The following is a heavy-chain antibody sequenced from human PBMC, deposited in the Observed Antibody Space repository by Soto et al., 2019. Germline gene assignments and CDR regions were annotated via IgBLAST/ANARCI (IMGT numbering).Heavy chain of an antibody. CDR1: GGFI. CDR3: ARHNYGSGSTYFDY. D-gene: IGHD3-10*01. J-gene: IGHJ4*02. Sequence: TSETLSLTCTVSGGFIWGWIRQSPDKGLEWIGYIYNSGRYNYNPSLESRLTISIDTSKNQFSLKLNSMTAADTAVYYCARHNYGSGSTYFDYWGQGTLVTVSS. CDR2: IYNSGRY. V-gene: IGHV4-59*08.